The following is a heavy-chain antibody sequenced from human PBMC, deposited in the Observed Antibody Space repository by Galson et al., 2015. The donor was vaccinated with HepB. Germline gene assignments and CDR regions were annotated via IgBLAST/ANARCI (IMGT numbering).Heavy chain of an antibody. Sequence: SLRLSCAASGFTFSSYAMSWVRQAPGKGLEWVSAISGSGGSTYYADSVKGRFTISRDNSKNTLYLQMNSLRAEDTAVYYCAKETRITMVRGVNGVWYFDLWGRGTLVTVSS. CDR1: GFTFSSYA. CDR2: ISGSGGST. D-gene: IGHD3-10*01. V-gene: IGHV3-23*01. J-gene: IGHJ2*01. CDR3: AKETRITMVRGVNGVWYFDL.